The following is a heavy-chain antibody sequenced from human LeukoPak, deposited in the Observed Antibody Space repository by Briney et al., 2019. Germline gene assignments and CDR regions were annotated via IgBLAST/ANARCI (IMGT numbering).Heavy chain of an antibody. CDR3: ARVRYYYDSSGYYDY. Sequence: ASVKVSCKASGYTFTSYYMHWVRQAPGQGLEWMGIINPSGGSTSYAQKFQGRVTMTRDMSTSTVYMELSSLRSEDTAVYYCARVRYYYDSSGYYDYWGQGTLVTVSS. CDR1: GYTFTSYY. J-gene: IGHJ4*02. CDR2: INPSGGST. D-gene: IGHD3-22*01. V-gene: IGHV1-46*01.